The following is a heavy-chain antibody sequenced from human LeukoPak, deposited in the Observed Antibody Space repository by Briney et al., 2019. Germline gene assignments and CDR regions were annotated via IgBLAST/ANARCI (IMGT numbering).Heavy chain of an antibody. V-gene: IGHV3-21*01. CDR2: ISSSSSYI. CDR3: ARGKIDPTIAADDYYYYGMDV. J-gene: IGHJ6*02. CDR1: GFTFSNAW. Sequence: GGSLRLSCAASGFTFSNAWMNWVRQAPGKGLEWVSSISSSSSYIYYADSVKGRFTISRDNAKNSLYLQMNSLRAEDTAVYYCARGKIDPTIAADDYYYYGMDVWGQGTTVTVSS. D-gene: IGHD6-13*01.